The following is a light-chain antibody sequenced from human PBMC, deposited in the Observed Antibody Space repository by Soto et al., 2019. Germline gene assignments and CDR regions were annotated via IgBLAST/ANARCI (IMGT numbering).Light chain of an antibody. CDR2: GAS. CDR1: QSVTNSF. Sequence: EIVLAQSPGTLSLSPGERATLSCRASQSVTNSFLAWYQQKPGQAPRLLIYGASRRATGIPDRFTGSGSGTDFTLTISRLEPEDFATYYCQEYYSDSRTFGQGTKVEIK. J-gene: IGKJ1*01. CDR3: QEYYSDSRT. V-gene: IGKV3-20*01.